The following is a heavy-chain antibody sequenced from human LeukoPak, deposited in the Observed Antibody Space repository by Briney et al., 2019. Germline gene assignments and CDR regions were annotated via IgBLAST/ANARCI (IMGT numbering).Heavy chain of an antibody. CDR1: GFTFSSYS. CDR2: ISSSSSYI. Sequence: GGSLRLSCAASGFTFSSYSMNWVRQAPGKGLEWVSSISSSSSYINYADSVRGRFTISRDNAKNSLFLQMDSLRAEDTAVYYCVRRDYYYYMDVWGKGTTVTVSS. V-gene: IGHV3-21*01. J-gene: IGHJ6*03. CDR3: VRRDYYYYMDV.